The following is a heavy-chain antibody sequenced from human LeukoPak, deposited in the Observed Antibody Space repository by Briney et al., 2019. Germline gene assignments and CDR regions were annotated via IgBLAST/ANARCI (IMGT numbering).Heavy chain of an antibody. CDR3: ARVGYCSSTSCYSGFDP. CDR2: MNPNSGNT. J-gene: IGHJ5*02. D-gene: IGHD2-2*01. Sequence: WASVKVSCKASGYTFTSYDINWVRQATGQGLEWMGWMNPNSGNTGYAQKFQGTVTMTRNTSISTAYMELSSLRSEDTAVYYCARVGYCSSTSCYSGFDPWGQRTLVTVSS. V-gene: IGHV1-8*01. CDR1: GYTFTSYD.